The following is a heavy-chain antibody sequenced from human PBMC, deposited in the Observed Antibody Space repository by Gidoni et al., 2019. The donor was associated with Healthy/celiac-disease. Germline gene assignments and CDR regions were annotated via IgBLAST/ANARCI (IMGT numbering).Heavy chain of an antibody. CDR1: GGSFSNYD. D-gene: IGHD2-2*02. CDR3: ARANYCSSTSCYRAPFDC. CDR2: INPSGST. J-gene: IGHJ4*02. Sequence: QLQLPQWGAGRFKPSETLSLTCAVYGGSFSNYDVNWIRQPPWQGLQWIGEINPSGSTNYNPALKSRVTISVDTAKNQFSLKLNSVTAADTAVYYCARANYCSSTSCYRAPFDCWGQGTLVTVSS. V-gene: IGHV4-34*01.